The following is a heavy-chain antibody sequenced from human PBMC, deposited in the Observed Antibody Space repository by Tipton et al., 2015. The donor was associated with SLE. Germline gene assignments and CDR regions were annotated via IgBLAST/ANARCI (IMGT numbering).Heavy chain of an antibody. CDR3: ARDLATGLFDY. CDR2: ISYDGSNK. V-gene: IGHV3-30-3*01. J-gene: IGHJ4*02. D-gene: IGHD1-1*01. CDR1: GFTFSSYA. Sequence: SLRLSCAASGFTFSSYAMHWVRQAPGKGLEWVAVISYDGSNKYYTDSVKGRFTISRDNAKNSLYLQMNSLRAEDTAVYYCARDLATGLFDYWGQGTLVTVSS.